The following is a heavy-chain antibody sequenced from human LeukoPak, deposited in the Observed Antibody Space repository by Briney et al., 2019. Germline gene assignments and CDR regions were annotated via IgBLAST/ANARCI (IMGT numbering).Heavy chain of an antibody. CDR2: IYAGGST. V-gene: IGHV3-66*02. J-gene: IGHJ5*02. Sequence: QPGGSLRLSCAASGFTVSNSYMSWVRQAPGKGLEWVSVIYAGGSTYYADSVRGRFTVSRDNSKNTLFLQMDSLRAEDTAVYYCALDPLQTFGAWGQGTLVTVSS. CDR3: ALDPLQTFGA. CDR1: GFTVSNSY.